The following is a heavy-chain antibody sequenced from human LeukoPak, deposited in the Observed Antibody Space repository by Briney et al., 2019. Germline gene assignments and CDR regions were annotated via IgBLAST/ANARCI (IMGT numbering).Heavy chain of an antibody. CDR2: IYYSGST. D-gene: IGHD2-15*01. CDR1: GGSISSSSYY. Sequence: PSETLSLTCTVSGGSISSSSYYWGWIRQPPGKGLEWIGSIYYSGSTYYNPSLKSRVTISVDTSKNQFSLKLSSVTAADTAVYYCAREGCSGGSCYSSWFDPWGQGTLVTVSS. CDR3: AREGCSGGSCYSSWFDP. J-gene: IGHJ5*02. V-gene: IGHV4-39*07.